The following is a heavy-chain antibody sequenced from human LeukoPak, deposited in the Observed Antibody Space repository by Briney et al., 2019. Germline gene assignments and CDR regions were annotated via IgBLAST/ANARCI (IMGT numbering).Heavy chain of an antibody. CDR3: ARGFVVVAATGAFDV. Sequence: SETLSLTCAVYGGSFSGYYWSWIRQPPGKGLEWIGEINHSGSTNYNPSLKSRVTISVDTSKNQFSLKLSSVTAADTAVYYCARGFVVVAATGAFDVWGQGTMVTVSS. V-gene: IGHV4-34*01. CDR2: INHSGST. D-gene: IGHD2-15*01. CDR1: GGSFSGYY. J-gene: IGHJ3*01.